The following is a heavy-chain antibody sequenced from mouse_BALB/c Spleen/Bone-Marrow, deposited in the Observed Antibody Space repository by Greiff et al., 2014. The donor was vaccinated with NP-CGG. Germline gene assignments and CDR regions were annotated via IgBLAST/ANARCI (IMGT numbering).Heavy chain of an antibody. CDR2: ISRGSNII. V-gene: IGHV5-17*02. J-gene: IGHJ2*01. Sequence: VPLVESGGGLVQPGGSRPLSCAASGFPFSRFAMPWLRPAPAPGLSWFSLISRGSNIIHYADTVKGRFTISRDNPKNTLFLQMTSLRSEDTAMYYCGRGDYWGQGTTLTVSS. CDR1: GFPFSRFA. CDR3: GRGDY.